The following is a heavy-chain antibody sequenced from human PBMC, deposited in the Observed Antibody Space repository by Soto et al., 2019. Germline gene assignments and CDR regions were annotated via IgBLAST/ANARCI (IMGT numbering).Heavy chain of an antibody. CDR3: GSVRPSGYVLS. CDR2: VYFSGNT. Sequence: SETLSLTCTVSGGSLSSHYWTWIRQSPGKVLEWIGYVYFSGNTNYNPSLKSRVTISIDTSKNQFSLRLASVTAADTAFYYCGSVRPSGYVLSWGQGXLVTVYS. V-gene: IGHV4-59*11. J-gene: IGHJ5*02. D-gene: IGHD6-25*01. CDR1: GGSLSSHY.